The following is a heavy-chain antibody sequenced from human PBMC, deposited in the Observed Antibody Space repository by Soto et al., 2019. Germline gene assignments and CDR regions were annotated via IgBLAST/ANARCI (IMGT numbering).Heavy chain of an antibody. CDR3: ARGAKLTGDQARAYYFDY. Sequence: SETLSLTCTVSGGSISSSSYYWGWIRQPPGKGLEWIGSIYYSGSTYYNPSLKSRVTISVDTSKNQFSLKLSSVPAADTAVYYCARGAKLTGDQARAYYFDYWGQGTLVTVSS. V-gene: IGHV4-39*01. CDR1: GGSISSSSYY. J-gene: IGHJ4*02. D-gene: IGHD7-27*01. CDR2: IYYSGST.